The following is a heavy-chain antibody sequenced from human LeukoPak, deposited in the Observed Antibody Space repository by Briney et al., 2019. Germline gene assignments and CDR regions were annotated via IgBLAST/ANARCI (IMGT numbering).Heavy chain of an antibody. Sequence: PSETLSLTCAVSGGSISSGGYSWSWIRQPPGKGLEWIGEINHSGSTNYNPSLKSRVTISVDTSKNQFSLKLSSVTAADTAVYYCAIVGATTVDYWGQGTLVTVSS. CDR1: GGSISSGGYS. J-gene: IGHJ4*02. CDR3: AIVGATTVDY. D-gene: IGHD1-26*01. V-gene: IGHV4-30-2*01. CDR2: INHSGST.